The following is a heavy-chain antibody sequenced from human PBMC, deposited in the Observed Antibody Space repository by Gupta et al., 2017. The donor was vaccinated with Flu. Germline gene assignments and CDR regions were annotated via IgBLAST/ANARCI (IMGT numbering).Heavy chain of an antibody. Sequence: QVQLQQWGAGLLKPSETLSLTCAVYGGSFSGYYWSWIRQPPGKGLEWIGEINHSGSTNYNPSIKSRVTIAVDTSKNQFSLKRRSVTAAETAVYYCARGNQGRHNGNYRGGNAFDIWGQGTMVTVSS. D-gene: IGHD1-7*01. J-gene: IGHJ3*02. CDR3: ARGNQGRHNGNYRGGNAFDI. V-gene: IGHV4-34*01. CDR1: GGSFSGYY. CDR2: INHSGST.